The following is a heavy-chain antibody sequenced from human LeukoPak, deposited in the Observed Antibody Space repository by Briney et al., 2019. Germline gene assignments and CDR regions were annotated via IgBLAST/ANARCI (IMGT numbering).Heavy chain of an antibody. V-gene: IGHV4-38-2*02. J-gene: IGHJ6*02. Sequence: SETLSLTCTVSGYYIRSGYYWGWIRQPPGKGLEWFGSIHKSGSTFYNPSLSSRVTISVDTSKNQFSLKLSSVTAADTAVYYCARLESYSGSYYHYYYGMDVWGQGTTVTVSS. D-gene: IGHD1-26*01. CDR1: GYYIRSGYY. CDR3: ARLESYSGSYYHYYYGMDV. CDR2: IHKSGST.